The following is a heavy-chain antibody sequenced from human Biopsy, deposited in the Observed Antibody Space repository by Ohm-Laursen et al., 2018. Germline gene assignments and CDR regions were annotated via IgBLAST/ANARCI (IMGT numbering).Heavy chain of an antibody. CDR1: GGSISGSS. CDR2: ISYSGST. CDR3: AKHGSGWTGDDALHI. J-gene: IGHJ3*02. Sequence: TLSFTCTVSGGSISGSSWSWIRQAPGRGLEWVGYISYSGSTSNTPSLKSRIPISVNTSKNQTSLKVTSATAADTAVYYCAKHGSGWTGDDALHIWGQGTMVTVSS. D-gene: IGHD6-19*01. V-gene: IGHV4-59*08.